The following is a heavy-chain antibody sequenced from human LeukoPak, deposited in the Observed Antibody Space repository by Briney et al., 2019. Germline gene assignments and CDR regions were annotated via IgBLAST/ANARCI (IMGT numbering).Heavy chain of an antibody. D-gene: IGHD3-3*01. CDR3: ARDALSDYTYYDFWSGHNYYFDY. Sequence: GASVKVSCKASGYTFTSYGISWVRQAPGQGLEWMGWISAYNGNTNYAQKLQGRVTMTTDTSTSTAYMELRSLRSDDTAVYYCARDALSDYTYYDFWSGHNYYFDYWGQGTLVTVSS. CDR1: GYTFTSYG. CDR2: ISAYNGNT. V-gene: IGHV1-18*01. J-gene: IGHJ4*02.